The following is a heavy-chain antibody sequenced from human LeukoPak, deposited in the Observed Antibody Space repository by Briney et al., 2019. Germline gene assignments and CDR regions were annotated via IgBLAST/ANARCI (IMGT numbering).Heavy chain of an antibody. V-gene: IGHV4-4*07. CDR1: GGSISSYY. J-gene: IGHJ6*02. Sequence: SETLSLTCTVSGGSISSYYWSWIRQPAGKGLEWSGRIYTSGSTAYNPSLKSKVTMSVDTYKNQFSLKLSSVTAADTAVYYCARVRRNYYGMDVWGQGTTVTVSS. CDR3: ARVRRNYYGMDV. CDR2: IYTSGST.